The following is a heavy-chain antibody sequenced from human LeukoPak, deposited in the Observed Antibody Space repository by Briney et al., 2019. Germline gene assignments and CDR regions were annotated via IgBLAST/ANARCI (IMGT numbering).Heavy chain of an antibody. D-gene: IGHD2-21*02. Sequence: GGSLRLSCAASGFTFSSYWMSWVRQAPGKGLEWVANIKQDGSEKYYVDSVKGRFTISGDNAKNSLYLQLNSLRAEDTAVYYCARKNLAYCGGDCPYYYYYYMDVWGKGTTVTVSS. CDR3: ARKNLAYCGGDCPYYYYYYMDV. V-gene: IGHV3-7*01. J-gene: IGHJ6*03. CDR1: GFTFSSYW. CDR2: IKQDGSEK.